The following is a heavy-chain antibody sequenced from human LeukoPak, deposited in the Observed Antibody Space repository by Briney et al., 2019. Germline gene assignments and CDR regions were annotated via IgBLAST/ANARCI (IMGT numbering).Heavy chain of an antibody. CDR1: GFTFSSYA. CDR3: AKDIQTWPRFPDY. V-gene: IGHV3-23*01. J-gene: IGHJ4*02. D-gene: IGHD5-12*01. Sequence: TGGSLRLSCAASGFTFSSYAMSWVRQAPGKGLEWVSAISGVDDTTFYADSVKGRFTSSRDNPKSTLYLQMNSLRAEDTAVYYCAKDIQTWPRFPDYWGQGTLVTVSS. CDR2: ISGVDDTT.